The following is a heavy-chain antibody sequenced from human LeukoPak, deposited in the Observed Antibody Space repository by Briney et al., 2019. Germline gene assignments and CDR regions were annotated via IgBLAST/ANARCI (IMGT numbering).Heavy chain of an antibody. Sequence: GGSLRLSCAASGFTFSSYAMSWVRQAPGKGLEWVSAISGSGGSTYYADSVKGRFTISRDNAKNSLYLQMNSLRAEDTAVYYCVAGSGWLPDYWGQGTQVTVSS. V-gene: IGHV3-23*01. CDR1: GFTFSSYA. D-gene: IGHD6-19*01. CDR2: ISGSGGST. CDR3: VAGSGWLPDY. J-gene: IGHJ4*02.